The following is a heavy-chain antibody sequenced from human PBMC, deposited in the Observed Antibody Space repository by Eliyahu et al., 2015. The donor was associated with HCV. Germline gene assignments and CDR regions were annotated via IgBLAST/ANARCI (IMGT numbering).Heavy chain of an antibody. J-gene: IGHJ4*02. V-gene: IGHV4-30-4*01. CDR1: GGSISXGDYX. CDR2: IYYSGST. Sequence: QVQLQESGPGLVKPSQTLSLTCXVSGGSISXGDYXWXWIRQPPGKGLEWIGYIYYSGSTYYNPSLKSRVTISVDTSKNQFSLKLSSVTAADTAVYYCASLPSIAAAGFFDYWGQGTLVTVSS. CDR3: ASLPSIAAAGFFDY. D-gene: IGHD6-13*01.